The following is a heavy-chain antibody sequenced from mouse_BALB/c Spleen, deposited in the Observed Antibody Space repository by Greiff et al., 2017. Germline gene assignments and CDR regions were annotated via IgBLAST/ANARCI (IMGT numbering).Heavy chain of an antibody. J-gene: IGHJ3*01. CDR3: AREITSAY. CDR1: GFTFSSYA. D-gene: IGHD2-4*01. V-gene: IGHV5-6-5*01. Sequence: DVQLQESGGGLVKPGGSLKLSCAASGFTFSSYAMSWVRQTPEKRLEWVASISSGGSTYYPDSVKGRFTISRDNARNILYLQMSSLRSEDTAMYYCAREITSAYWGQGTLVTVSA. CDR2: ISSGGST.